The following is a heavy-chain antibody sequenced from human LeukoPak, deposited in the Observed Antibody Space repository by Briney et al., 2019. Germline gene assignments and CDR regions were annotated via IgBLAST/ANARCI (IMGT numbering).Heavy chain of an antibody. CDR2: INPGGGRT. J-gene: IGHJ6*03. CDR3: ARGGWYYSYNYYYYMDV. V-gene: IGHV1-46*01. Sequence: KVSCKXSGYTFTSYYIHWVRQAPGQGLEWMGVINPGGGRTSYAQKFQGRVTMTRDTSTSTVYMELSSLRSEDTAVYYCARGGWYYSYNYYYYMDVWGKGTTVTISS. D-gene: IGHD6-19*01. CDR1: GYTFTSYY.